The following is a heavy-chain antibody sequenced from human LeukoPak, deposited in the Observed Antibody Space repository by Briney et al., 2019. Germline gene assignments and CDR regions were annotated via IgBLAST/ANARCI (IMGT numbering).Heavy chain of an antibody. Sequence: SETLSVTCTVSGGSISSYYWSWIRQPPGKGLEWIGYIYYSGSTNYNPSLKSRVTISVDTSKNQFSLKLSSVTAADTAVYYCARGARYSGYEGPYFDYWGQGTLVTVSS. CDR1: GGSISSYY. D-gene: IGHD5-12*01. CDR2: IYYSGST. V-gene: IGHV4-59*01. J-gene: IGHJ4*02. CDR3: ARGARYSGYEGPYFDY.